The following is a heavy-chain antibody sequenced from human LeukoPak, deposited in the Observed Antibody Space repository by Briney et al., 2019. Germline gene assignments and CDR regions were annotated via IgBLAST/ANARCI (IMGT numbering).Heavy chain of an antibody. CDR1: GFSFSSDG. D-gene: IGHD5-18*01. CDR3: ARRATTERGHSYGLDY. CDR2: ILGGAGST. V-gene: IGHV3-23*01. J-gene: IGHJ4*02. Sequence: GGSLRLSCSTSGFSFSSDGMSWVRQAPGKGLEWVSGILGGAGSTYYADSMTGRFTISRDNAKNSLYLQMNSLRAEDTAMYYCARRATTERGHSYGLDYWGQGTLVTVSS.